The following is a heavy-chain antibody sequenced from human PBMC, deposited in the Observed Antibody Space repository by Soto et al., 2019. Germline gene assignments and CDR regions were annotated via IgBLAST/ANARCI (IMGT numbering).Heavy chain of an antibody. CDR1: GGSISSGDYY. D-gene: IGHD2-2*01. J-gene: IGHJ6*02. CDR2: IYYSGST. CDR3: ARHRPYCSRLSYCYGMDV. V-gene: IGHV4-31*03. Sequence: QVQLQESGPGLVKPSQTLSLTCTVFGGSISSGDYYWTWIRQHPGKGLEWMGNIYYSGSTHYSPSLKSRIIISVDTSKNQFSLKLSSVTVADTAVYFCARHRPYCSRLSYCYGMDVWGQGTTVTVSS.